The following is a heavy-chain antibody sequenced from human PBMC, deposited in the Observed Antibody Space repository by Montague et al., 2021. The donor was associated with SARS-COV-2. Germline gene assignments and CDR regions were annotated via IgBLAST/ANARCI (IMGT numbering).Heavy chain of an antibody. CDR2: TYYMSKWST. CDR3: ARGQNFGSGNSCNFDH. D-gene: IGHD3-10*01. CDR1: GDSVASNSAT. V-gene: IGHV6-1*01. Sequence: CAISGDSVASNSATWNWIRQSPSRGLEWLVRTYYMSKWSTNYAVSVQSRITVNPDTSKNHFSLQLNSVTPEDTAVYYCARGQNFGSGNSCNFDHWGQGTLVTVSS. J-gene: IGHJ4*02.